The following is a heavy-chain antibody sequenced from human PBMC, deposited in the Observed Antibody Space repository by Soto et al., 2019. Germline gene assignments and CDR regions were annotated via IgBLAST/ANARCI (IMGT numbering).Heavy chain of an antibody. CDR2: ISYDGSNK. J-gene: IGHJ6*02. D-gene: IGHD3-9*01. V-gene: IGHV3-30*18. CDR3: AKDLNDILTGPPRFYYYYGMDV. CDR1: GFTFSSYG. Sequence: HPGGSLRLSCAASGFTFSSYGMHWVRQAPGKGLEWVAVISYDGSNKYYADSVKGRFTISRDNSKNTLYLQMNSLRAEDTAVYYCAKDLNDILTGPPRFYYYYGMDVWGQGTTVTVSS.